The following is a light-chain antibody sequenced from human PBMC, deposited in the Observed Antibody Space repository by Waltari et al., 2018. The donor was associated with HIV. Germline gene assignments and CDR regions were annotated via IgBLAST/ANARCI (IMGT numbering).Light chain of an antibody. V-gene: IGLV2-14*01. CDR1: NPDIGLYTL. J-gene: IGLJ2*01. CDR3: SSYTNTDILL. Sequence: QSALTQPASVSGSPGQSITISCTGANPDIGLYTLVSWYRQHPDKAPQLVIYGVNTRPSGVSDRFSGSKSGNTASLTISSLQAEDEADYYCSSYTNTDILLFGGGTKLTVL. CDR2: GVN.